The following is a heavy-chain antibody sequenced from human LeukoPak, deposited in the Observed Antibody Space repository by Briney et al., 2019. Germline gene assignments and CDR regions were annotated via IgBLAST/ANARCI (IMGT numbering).Heavy chain of an antibody. CDR2: IWYDGSNK. CDR3: ASDRSSGALDY. D-gene: IGHD2-15*01. V-gene: IGHV3-33*01. Sequence: PGRSLRLSCAASGFTFSNYGMHWVRQAPRKGLEWVAIIWYDGSNKYYADSVKGRFTISRDNSKNTLFLQMKSLRPDDTALYYCASDRSSGALDYWGQGTRVTVSS. CDR1: GFTFSNYG. J-gene: IGHJ4*02.